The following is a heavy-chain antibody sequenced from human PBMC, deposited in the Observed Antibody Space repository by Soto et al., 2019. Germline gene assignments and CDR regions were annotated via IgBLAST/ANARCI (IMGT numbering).Heavy chain of an antibody. D-gene: IGHD4-17*01. Sequence: VGSLRLSCAASGFTFSSYWMSWVRQAPGKGLEWVANIRQDGSEKYYVDSVKGRFTISRDNAKNSLYLQMNSLRAEDTAVYYCASDDYGDYVIGYWGQGTLVTVSS. CDR3: ASDDYGDYVIGY. CDR1: GFTFSSYW. V-gene: IGHV3-7*03. J-gene: IGHJ4*02. CDR2: IRQDGSEK.